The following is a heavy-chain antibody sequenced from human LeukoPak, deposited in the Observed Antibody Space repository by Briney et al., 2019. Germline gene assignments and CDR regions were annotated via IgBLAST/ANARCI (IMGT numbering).Heavy chain of an antibody. V-gene: IGHV3-48*03. CDR1: GLTFNNFE. CDR3: AASSGDYHDRIDY. Sequence: GGSLRLSCAASGLTFNNFEMNWVRQAPGKGLEWISYISKSGSTIYYADSVKGRFTISRDNAKSSLHLQMNRLRVDDSAVYYWAASSGDYHDRIDYWGQGTLVTVSS. D-gene: IGHD4-17*01. J-gene: IGHJ4*02. CDR2: ISKSGSTI.